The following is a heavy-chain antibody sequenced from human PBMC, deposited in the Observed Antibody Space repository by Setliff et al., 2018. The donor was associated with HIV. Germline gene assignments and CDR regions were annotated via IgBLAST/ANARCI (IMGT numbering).Heavy chain of an antibody. D-gene: IGHD3-16*02. CDR2: INHGGST. V-gene: IGHV4-34*01. Sequence: SETLSLTCAVYGGSFSDYYWSWIRQSPGRGLEWIGEINHGGSTIYNPSLKGRVTISIDTSKNQFSLNLTSVTAADTAIYYCARGLDVWGTYRYRNYFDYWGQGTLVTVS. CDR3: ARGLDVWGTYRYRNYFDY. J-gene: IGHJ4*02. CDR1: GGSFSDYY.